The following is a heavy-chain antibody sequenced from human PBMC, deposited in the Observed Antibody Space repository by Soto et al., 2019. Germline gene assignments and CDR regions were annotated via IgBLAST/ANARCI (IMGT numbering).Heavy chain of an antibody. Sequence: QVQLVESGGGVVQPGRSLRLSCAASGFTFSSYAMHWVRQAPGKGLEWVAVISYDGSNKYYADSVKGRFTISRDNSKNTLYLQMNSLRAEDTAVYYCARVPHEYSSGWTSFLIWGQGTLVTVSS. CDR1: GFTFSSYA. V-gene: IGHV3-30-3*01. CDR3: ARVPHEYSSGWTSFLI. CDR2: ISYDGSNK. D-gene: IGHD6-19*01. J-gene: IGHJ4*02.